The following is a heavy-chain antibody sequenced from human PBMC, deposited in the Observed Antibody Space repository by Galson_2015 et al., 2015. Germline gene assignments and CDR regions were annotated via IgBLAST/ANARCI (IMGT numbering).Heavy chain of an antibody. J-gene: IGHJ4*02. V-gene: IGHV3-7*04. D-gene: IGHD3-3*01. CDR1: GFTFSSYW. CDR2: IKQDGSEK. Sequence: SLRLSCAASGFTFSSYWMSWVRQAPGKGLEWVANIKQDGSEKYYVDSVKGRFTISRDNAKNSLYLQMNSLRAEDTAVYYCARGIQGITIFGVALDYWGQGTLVTVSS. CDR3: ARGIQGITIFGVALDY.